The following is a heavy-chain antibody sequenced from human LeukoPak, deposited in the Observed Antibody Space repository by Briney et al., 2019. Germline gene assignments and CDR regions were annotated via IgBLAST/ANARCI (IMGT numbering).Heavy chain of an antibody. D-gene: IGHD5-18*01. J-gene: IGHJ4*02. V-gene: IGHV3-21*01. Sequence: GGSLRLSCAASGFTFSSYSMNWVRQAPGKGLEWVSSISSSSSYIYYADSVKGRFTISRGNAKNSLYLQTNGLRAEDTAVYYCARDPTPTQLWFRGTFDYWGQGALVTVSS. CDR1: GFTFSSYS. CDR3: ARDPTPTQLWFRGTFDY. CDR2: ISSSSSYI.